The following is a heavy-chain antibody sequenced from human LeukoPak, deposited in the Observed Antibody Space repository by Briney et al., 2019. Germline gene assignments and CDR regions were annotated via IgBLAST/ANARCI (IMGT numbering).Heavy chain of an antibody. V-gene: IGHV3-23*01. CDR2: ISGNSVTI. CDR3: AKILSGTYSFDL. D-gene: IGHD1-26*01. Sequence: GGSLRLSCAASGSTFSTYPMTWVRQAPGQGLEWVSAISGNSVTIYYADSVKGRFTISRDNSKNTLYLQMYSLRAEDTAVYYCAKILSGTYSFDLWGQGTLVTVSS. J-gene: IGHJ4*02. CDR1: GSTFSTYP.